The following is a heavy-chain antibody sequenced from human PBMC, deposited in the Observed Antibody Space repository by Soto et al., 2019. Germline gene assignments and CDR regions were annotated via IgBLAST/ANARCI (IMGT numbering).Heavy chain of an antibody. J-gene: IGHJ1*01. CDR3: AHSPTEGGYCGGDCFQH. Sequence: QITLKESGPTLVKPTQTLTLTCTFSGFSLSTSGVGVGWIRQPPGKALEWLALIYWDDDKRYSPSLKSRLSITKDTSKNQVVLTMTNMDPVDTATYYGAHSPTEGGYCGGDCFQHWGQGTLVTVSS. D-gene: IGHD2-21*02. V-gene: IGHV2-5*02. CDR1: GFSLSTSGVG. CDR2: IYWDDDK.